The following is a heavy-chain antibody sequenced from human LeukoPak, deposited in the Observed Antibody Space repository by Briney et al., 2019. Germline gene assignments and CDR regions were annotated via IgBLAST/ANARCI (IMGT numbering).Heavy chain of an antibody. V-gene: IGHV3-64D*09. J-gene: IGHJ4*02. Sequence: PGGSLRLSCSASGFTFSNYAMHWVRQAPGKGVEYVSAISVNGGSTYYADSVKGRFTISRDNSKNTLYLQMSSLRAEETAVYYCVIGIIVDGAFDYWGQGTLVTVSS. CDR1: GFTFSNYA. CDR3: VIGIIVDGAFDY. D-gene: IGHD3-22*01. CDR2: ISVNGGST.